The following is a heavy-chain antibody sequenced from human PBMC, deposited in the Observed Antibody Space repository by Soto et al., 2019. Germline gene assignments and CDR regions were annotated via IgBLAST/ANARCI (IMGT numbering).Heavy chain of an antibody. J-gene: IGHJ2*01. D-gene: IGHD6-6*01. CDR2: IKQDGSEK. Sequence: GGSLRLSCAASGFTFSSYWMSWVRQAPGKGLEWVANIKQDGSEKYYVDSVKGRFTISRDNAKNSLYLQMNSLRAEDTAVYYCASYSSSHLGAYWYFDLWGRGTLVTVSS. CDR1: GFTFSSYW. CDR3: ASYSSSHLGAYWYFDL. V-gene: IGHV3-7*01.